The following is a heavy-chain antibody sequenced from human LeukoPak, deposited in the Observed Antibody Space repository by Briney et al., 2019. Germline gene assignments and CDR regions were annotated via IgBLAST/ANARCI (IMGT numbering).Heavy chain of an antibody. CDR3: ARGLGYSSSWHY. V-gene: IGHV4-34*01. J-gene: IGHJ4*02. CDR2: INHSGST. Sequence: SETLSLTCAVYGGSFSGYYWSWIRQPPGKGLEWIGEINHSGSTNYNPSLKSRVTISVDTSKNQFSLKLSSVTAADTAVYYCARGLGYSSSWHYWGQGTLVTVSS. D-gene: IGHD6-13*01. CDR1: GGSFSGYY.